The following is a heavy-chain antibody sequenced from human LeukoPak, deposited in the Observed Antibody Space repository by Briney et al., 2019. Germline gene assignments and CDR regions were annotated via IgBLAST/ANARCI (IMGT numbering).Heavy chain of an antibody. J-gene: IGHJ4*02. Sequence: GPLRLSCAASGFTFSSYAMHWVRQAPGKGLEGVAVISYDGSNKYYADSVKGRFTISKDNAKNTLDLQMNSLRAEDTAVYYCASDARAYSGSYWGYFDYWGQGTLVTVSS. CDR3: ASDARAYSGSYWGYFDY. D-gene: IGHD1-26*01. V-gene: IGHV3-30*04. CDR2: ISYDGSNK. CDR1: GFTFSSYA.